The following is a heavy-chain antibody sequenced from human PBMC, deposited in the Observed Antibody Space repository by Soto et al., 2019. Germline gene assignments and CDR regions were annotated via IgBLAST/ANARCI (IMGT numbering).Heavy chain of an antibody. J-gene: IGHJ4*02. CDR1: GGSXISYY. V-gene: IGHV4-59*08. D-gene: IGHD5-12*01. CDR3: ARRIVAKETFDY. Sequence: TSETLSLTCTVSGGSXISYYCSWIRQPPGRGLEWIGFIYYAGSTKYNPSLNSRVTISVDTSKNQFSLTVTSVTAADTAVYYCARRIVAKETFDYWGQGTLVTVSS. CDR2: IYYAGST.